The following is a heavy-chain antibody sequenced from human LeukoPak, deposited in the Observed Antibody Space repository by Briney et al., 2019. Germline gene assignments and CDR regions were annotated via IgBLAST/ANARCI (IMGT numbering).Heavy chain of an antibody. V-gene: IGHV3-23*01. Sequence: PGGSLRPSCAASGFTFSSCAMSWVRHAPGKGLECVSGISDGGGTTNYPDAVKGRFTISRDKSKNTLFLQMNSLRAEDTAVYYCAKSYGDYLGYFDSWGQGTLVTVSS. CDR2: ISDGGGTT. D-gene: IGHD4-17*01. J-gene: IGHJ4*02. CDR3: AKSYGDYLGYFDS. CDR1: GFTFSSCA.